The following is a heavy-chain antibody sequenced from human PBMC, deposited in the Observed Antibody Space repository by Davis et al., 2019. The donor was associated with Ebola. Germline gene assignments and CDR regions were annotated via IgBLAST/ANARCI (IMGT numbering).Heavy chain of an antibody. V-gene: IGHV3-23*01. CDR3: VRDLGAYCSSTSCYTPAY. Sequence: PGGSLRLSCEASGLTFRNFAMSWVRQAPGKGLEWVSTLSGSGVGTFYADSVKGRFTISRDNSKNTLFLQMSSLRAEDTAVYYCVRDLGAYCSSTSCYTPAYWGQGTLVTVSS. CDR2: LSGSGVGT. CDR1: GLTFRNFA. J-gene: IGHJ4*02. D-gene: IGHD2-2*02.